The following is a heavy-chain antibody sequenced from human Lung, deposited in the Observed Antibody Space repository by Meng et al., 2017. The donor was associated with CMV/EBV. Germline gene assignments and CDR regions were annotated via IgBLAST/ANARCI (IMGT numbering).Heavy chain of an antibody. V-gene: IGHV4-31*03. Sequence: QVPRRGSGPGLVKPSQSLSLTCTVSGGSIGSGVYYWSWIRQHPGKGLEWIGYIYYTGSTFYNPSLKSRVTISVDTSKNQFSLKLIPATAADTAVYYCAREAGRDGYATPKFDYWGQGTLVTVSS. CDR1: GGSIGSGVYY. D-gene: IGHD5-24*01. J-gene: IGHJ4*02. CDR3: AREAGRDGYATPKFDY. CDR2: IYYTGST.